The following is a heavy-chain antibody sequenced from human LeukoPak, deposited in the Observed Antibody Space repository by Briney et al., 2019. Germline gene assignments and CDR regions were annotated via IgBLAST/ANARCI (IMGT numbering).Heavy chain of an antibody. V-gene: IGHV3-23*01. CDR1: GFTFSSYA. Sequence: PGGSLRLSCAASGFTFSSYAMNWVRQAPGKGLEWVSSISGSGGSTYYADSVKGRFTISRDNSKNSLYLQMNSLRAEDTAVYYCAREGGSYPFDYWGQGTLVTVSS. CDR2: ISGSGGST. CDR3: AREGGSYPFDY. D-gene: IGHD1-26*01. J-gene: IGHJ4*02.